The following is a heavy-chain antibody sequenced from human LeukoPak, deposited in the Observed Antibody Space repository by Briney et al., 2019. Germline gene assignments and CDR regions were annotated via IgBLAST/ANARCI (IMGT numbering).Heavy chain of an antibody. CDR2: MNSDGSST. J-gene: IGHJ4*02. D-gene: IGHD4-23*01. CDR3: ARASVYDGNLNEY. CDR1: GFTFCSYW. V-gene: IGHV3-74*01. Sequence: GGSLRLSCAASGFTFCSYWMHWVRQAPGKGLVWVSRMNSDGSSTSYADSVKGRFTISRDNAKNTLYLQMNSLRAEDTAVYYCARASVYDGNLNEYWGQGTLVTVSS.